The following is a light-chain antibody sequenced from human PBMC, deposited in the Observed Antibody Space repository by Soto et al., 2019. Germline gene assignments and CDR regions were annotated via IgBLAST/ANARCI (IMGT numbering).Light chain of an antibody. J-gene: IGKJ1*01. V-gene: IGKV3-15*01. CDR1: QSVSSN. CDR2: GAS. Sequence: EIVMTQSPATLSVSPGERAILSCRASQSVSSNLAWYQQKPGQAPRLLIYGASTRATGIPARFTGSGSGTEFTLTISSLQSEDFAVYYCQNYNNWPPWTVGQGTKVDIK. CDR3: QNYNNWPPWT.